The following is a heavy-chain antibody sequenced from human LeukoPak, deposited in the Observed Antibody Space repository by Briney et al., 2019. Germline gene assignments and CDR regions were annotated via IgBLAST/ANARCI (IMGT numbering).Heavy chain of an antibody. V-gene: IGHV3-48*04. Sequence: GGSLRLSCAASGFTFSSYGMHWVRQAPGKGLEWVSYISSSGSTIYYADSVKGRFTISRDNAKNSLYLQMNSLRAEDTAVYYCARLNIVGAQHRYFDYWGQGTLVTVSS. CDR3: ARLNIVGAQHRYFDY. CDR2: ISSSGSTI. D-gene: IGHD1-26*01. CDR1: GFTFSSYG. J-gene: IGHJ4*02.